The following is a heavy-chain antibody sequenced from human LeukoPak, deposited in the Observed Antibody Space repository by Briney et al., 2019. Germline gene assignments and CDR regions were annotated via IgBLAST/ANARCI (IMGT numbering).Heavy chain of an antibody. D-gene: IGHD2-2*01. Sequence: SVKVSCKASGGTFSSYAISWVRQAPGQGLEWMGGIIPIFGTANYAQKFQGRVTITTDESTSTAYMELSSLRSEDTAVYYCARTVPAALNYYYYMDVWGKGTTVTVSS. V-gene: IGHV1-69*05. CDR1: GGTFSSYA. CDR2: IIPIFGTA. CDR3: ARTVPAALNYYYYMDV. J-gene: IGHJ6*03.